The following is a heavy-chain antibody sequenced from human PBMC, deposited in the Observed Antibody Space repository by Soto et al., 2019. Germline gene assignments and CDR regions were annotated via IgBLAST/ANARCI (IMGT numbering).Heavy chain of an antibody. J-gene: IGHJ5*02. CDR3: TTEDIVVVSWFDP. Sequence: EVQLVESGGGLVKPGGSLRLSCAASGFTFSNAWMSWVRQAPGKGLEWVGRIKSKTDGGTTDYAAPVKGRFTISRDDSKNTLYLKMNSLKTEDTAVYYCTTEDIVVVSWFDPWGQGTLVTVSS. CDR2: IKSKTDGGTT. D-gene: IGHD2-2*01. V-gene: IGHV3-15*01. CDR1: GFTFSNAW.